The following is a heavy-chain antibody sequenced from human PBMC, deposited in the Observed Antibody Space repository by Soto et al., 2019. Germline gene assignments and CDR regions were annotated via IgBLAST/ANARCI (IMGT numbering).Heavy chain of an antibody. CDR1: SDSVNSYY. CDR2: IYHSGIT. CDR3: ARYCSTASCYDLSSMKAWFDP. D-gene: IGHD2-2*01. V-gene: IGHV4-59*02. J-gene: IGHJ5*02. Sequence: QVQLQESGPGLVKPSETLSLTCTVSSDSVNSYYWSWIRQPPGKGLEWIGYIYHSGITNYNPSLKSPLTISVDTSKNQLSLKLSSVTAADTAVYFCARYCSTASCYDLSSMKAWFDPWGQGTLVTVSS.